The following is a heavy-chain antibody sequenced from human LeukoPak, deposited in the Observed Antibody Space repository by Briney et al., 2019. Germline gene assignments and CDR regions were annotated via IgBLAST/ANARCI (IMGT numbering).Heavy chain of an antibody. V-gene: IGHV4-59*01. CDR1: GGSIGSYY. CDR3: ARETSQKGAHYMDV. D-gene: IGHD3-16*01. Sequence: SETLSLTCTVSGGSIGSYYWSWIRQPPGKGLEWIGYIYYSGSTNYKPSLKSRVTISVDTSKNQFSLKLSSVTAADTAVYYCARETSQKGAHYMDVWGKGTTVTISS. CDR2: IYYSGST. J-gene: IGHJ6*03.